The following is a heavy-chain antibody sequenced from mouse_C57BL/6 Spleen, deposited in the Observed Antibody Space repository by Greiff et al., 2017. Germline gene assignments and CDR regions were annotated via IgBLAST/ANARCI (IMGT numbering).Heavy chain of an antibody. Sequence: VQLQQSGPELVKPGASVKISCKASGYSFNGYYMNWVKQSPEKSLAWIGEIPPSTGGTTYNQKFKAKATLTVDKSSSTAYMQLKSLTSEDSAVYYCAREGWFADGGQGTLVTVAA. CDR2: IPPSTGGT. CDR3: AREGWFAD. V-gene: IGHV1-42*01. J-gene: IGHJ3*01. CDR1: GYSFNGYY.